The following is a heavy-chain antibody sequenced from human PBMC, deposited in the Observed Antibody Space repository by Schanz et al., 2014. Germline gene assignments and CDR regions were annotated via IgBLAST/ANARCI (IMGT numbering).Heavy chain of an antibody. D-gene: IGHD4-4*01. Sequence: EVQLLESGGGLVQPGGSLRLSCAASGFTFSSYAMSWVRQAPGKGLEWVSAIIGSGVTTYYADSVKGRFTISRDNSKNTVHLQMNSLRAEDTAVYFCAKDRWRATVMVDAFDIWGQGTKVTVSS. J-gene: IGHJ3*02. CDR1: GFTFSSYA. CDR2: IIGSGVTT. V-gene: IGHV3-23*01. CDR3: AKDRWRATVMVDAFDI.